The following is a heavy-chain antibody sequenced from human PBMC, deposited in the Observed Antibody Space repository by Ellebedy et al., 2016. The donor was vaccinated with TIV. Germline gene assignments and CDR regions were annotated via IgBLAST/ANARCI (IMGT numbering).Heavy chain of an antibody. D-gene: IGHD4-23*01. Sequence: GESLKISXAAAGSSFSTDSMSWVRQAPGKGLEWVASIRHDGSEEYYVDSVKGRFTISRDNAKTSLYLQMNSLRAEDTAVYYCARGLRWTDYWGQGSLVTVSS. J-gene: IGHJ4*02. CDR2: IRHDGSEE. CDR3: ARGLRWTDY. CDR1: GSSFSTDS. V-gene: IGHV3-7*03.